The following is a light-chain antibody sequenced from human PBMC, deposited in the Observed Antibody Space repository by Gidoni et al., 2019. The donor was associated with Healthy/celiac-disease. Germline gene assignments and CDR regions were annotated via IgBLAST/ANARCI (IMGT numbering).Light chain of an antibody. V-gene: IGKV3-20*01. CDR3: QQYGSSPLT. Sequence: EIVLTQSPGTLSLSPGERATLSCRASQSVSSSYLAWYQQKPGQAPRLLIYGASSRATGIPDRFGGSGSGPDLTLTISRLEPEDFAVYYCQQYGSSPLTFGGGTKVEIK. CDR2: GAS. J-gene: IGKJ4*01. CDR1: QSVSSSY.